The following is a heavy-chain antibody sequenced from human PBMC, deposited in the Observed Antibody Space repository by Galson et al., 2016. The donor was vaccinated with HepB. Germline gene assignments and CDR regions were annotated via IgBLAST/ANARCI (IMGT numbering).Heavy chain of an antibody. D-gene: IGHD1-26*01. CDR3: ARGYSGLDSATAYWYFDL. CDR1: GDSFSSGGYY. V-gene: IGHV4-31*03. Sequence: TLSLTCTVSGDSFSSGGYYWNWIRQRPGKGLEWIGYIYYSGFTYYNPSLISRVTISVDTSKNQFSLNLNSVTAADTAVYYCARGYSGLDSATAYWYFDLWGRGTLVTVSS. CDR2: IYYSGFT. J-gene: IGHJ2*01.